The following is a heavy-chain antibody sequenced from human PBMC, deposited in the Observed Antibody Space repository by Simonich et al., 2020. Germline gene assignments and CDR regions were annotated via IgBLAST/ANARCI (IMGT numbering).Heavy chain of an antibody. CDR2: ITAYKDNT. D-gene: IGHD2-15*01. J-gene: IGHJ4*02. V-gene: IGHV1-18*01. Sequence: QVQLVQSGAEVKKPGASVKVSCKASGYTFTSYGISWVRQAPGQGHEWMGGITAYKDNTNYAQKVQGRVPMTTDTSTSTAYMELRSLRSDDTAVYYCARASRGTWWYYYFDYWGQGTLVTVSS. CDR3: ARASRGTWWYYYFDY. CDR1: GYTFTSYG.